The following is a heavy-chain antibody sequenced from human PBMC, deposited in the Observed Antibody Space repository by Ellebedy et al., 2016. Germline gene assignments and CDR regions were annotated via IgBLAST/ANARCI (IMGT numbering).Heavy chain of an antibody. CDR3: ARDRPRAVSGTH. CDR1: GFTVNDNY. J-gene: IGHJ4*02. D-gene: IGHD6-19*01. CDR2: IYTGGAT. Sequence: GESLKISCVVSGFTVNDNYMSWVRQAPGKGLDWVSVIYTGGATYYADSVKGRFTISGDNSKNTLYLEMNSLRVEDTAVYYCARDRPRAVSGTHWGQGTLVTVSS. V-gene: IGHV3-53*01.